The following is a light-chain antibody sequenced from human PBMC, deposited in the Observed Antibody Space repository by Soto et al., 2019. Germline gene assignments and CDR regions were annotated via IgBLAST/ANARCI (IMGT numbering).Light chain of an antibody. CDR2: LGS. J-gene: IGKJ3*01. Sequence: DIVMTQSPLSLPVTPGERASISGRSSQSLLHSNGYNYLDWYLQKPGQSPQLLIYLGSNRSSGVPDRFSGSGSGTDFTLKISRVEAEDVGVYYCMQALQNPRFTFGPGTKVDSK. CDR1: QSLLHSNGYNY. V-gene: IGKV2-28*01. CDR3: MQALQNPRFT.